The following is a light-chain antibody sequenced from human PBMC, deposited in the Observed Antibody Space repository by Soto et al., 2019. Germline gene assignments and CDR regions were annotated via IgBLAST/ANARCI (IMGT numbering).Light chain of an antibody. CDR1: QSINNL. Sequence: DLQMTQSPSTLSASVGDRVAITCRASQSINNLLGWYQQKPGKAPKLLIHKASSLESGAPSRFSGNGSGTEFTRTISSLQPDDFATYYCQQYSTFSPFGGGTKVEIK. J-gene: IGKJ4*02. CDR2: KAS. CDR3: QQYSTFSP. V-gene: IGKV1-5*03.